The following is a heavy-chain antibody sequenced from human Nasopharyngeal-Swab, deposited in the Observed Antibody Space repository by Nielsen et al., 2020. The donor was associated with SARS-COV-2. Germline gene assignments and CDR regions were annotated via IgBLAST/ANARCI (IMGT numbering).Heavy chain of an antibody. CDR3: AKGGGAGY. V-gene: IGHV3-23*01. D-gene: IGHD6-19*01. Sequence: GEFLKTPRAAPGFTLSSYAMSLVRPAPGKGLGWVSAISGSGGSTYYADPVKGRFTITRDNSKNTLSLQMNSLRAEDRAVYYCAKGGGAGYWGQGTLVTVSS. CDR2: ISGSGGST. J-gene: IGHJ4*02. CDR1: GFTLSSYA.